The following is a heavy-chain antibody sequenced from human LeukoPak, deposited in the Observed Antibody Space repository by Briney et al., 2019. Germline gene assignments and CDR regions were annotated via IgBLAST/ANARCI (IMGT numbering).Heavy chain of an antibody. D-gene: IGHD6-13*01. CDR2: ISSSGSTI. CDR1: GFTFSSYE. V-gene: IGHV3-48*03. CDR3: ARDQIGYSSSWYDP. Sequence: GGSLRLSCAASGFTFSSYEMNWVRQAPGKGLEWVSYISSSGSTIYYADSVKGRSTISRDNAKNSLYLQMNSLRAEDTAVYYCARDQIGYSSSWYDPWGQGTLVTVSS. J-gene: IGHJ5*02.